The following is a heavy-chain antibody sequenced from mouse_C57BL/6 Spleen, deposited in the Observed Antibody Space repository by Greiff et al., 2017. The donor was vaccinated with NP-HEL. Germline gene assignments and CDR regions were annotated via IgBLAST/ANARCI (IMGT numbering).Heavy chain of an antibody. J-gene: IGHJ4*01. D-gene: IGHD2-3*01. V-gene: IGHV1-52*01. CDR2: IDPSDSET. CDR1: GYTFTSYW. Sequence: VQLQQSGAELVRPGSSVKLSCKASGYTFTSYWMHWVKQRPIQGLEWIGNIDPSDSETHYNQKFKDKATLTVDKSSSTAYMQLSSLTSEDSAVYYCARLYDVYYYAMDYWGQGTSVTVSS. CDR3: ARLYDVYYYAMDY.